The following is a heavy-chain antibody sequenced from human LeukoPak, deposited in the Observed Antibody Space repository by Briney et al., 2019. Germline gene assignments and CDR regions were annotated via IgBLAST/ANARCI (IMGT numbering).Heavy chain of an antibody. CDR2: MNPNNGNT. D-gene: IGHD1-1*01. CDR3: ARTRLERRGYYYYYYMDV. Sequence: ASVKVSCKASGYTFTGYYMHWVRQAPGQGLEWMGWMNPNNGNTGYAQKFQGRVTITRNTSISTAYMELSSLRSEDTAVYYCARTRLERRGYYYYYYMDVWGKGTTVTVSS. J-gene: IGHJ6*03. CDR1: GYTFTGYY. V-gene: IGHV1-8*03.